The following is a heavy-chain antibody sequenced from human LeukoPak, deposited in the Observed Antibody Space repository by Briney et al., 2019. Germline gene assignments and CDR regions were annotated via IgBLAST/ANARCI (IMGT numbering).Heavy chain of an antibody. V-gene: IGHV4-30-2*01. D-gene: IGHD2-15*01. CDR1: GGSISSGGYY. CDR2: IYHSGST. Sequence: RPSETLSLTCTVSGGSISSGGYYWSWIRQPPGKGLEWIGYIYHSGSTYYNPSLKSRVTISVDRSKNQFSLKLSSVTAADTAVYYCARGNYCSGGSCYFSRGHFDYWGQGTLVTVSS. CDR3: ARGNYCSGGSCYFSRGHFDY. J-gene: IGHJ4*02.